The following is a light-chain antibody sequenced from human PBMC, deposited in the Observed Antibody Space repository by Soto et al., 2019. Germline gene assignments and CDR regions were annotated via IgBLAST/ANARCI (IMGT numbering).Light chain of an antibody. J-gene: IGLJ3*02. V-gene: IGLV2-14*01. Sequence: QSALTQPASVSGSPGQSITISCTGTSSDVGGYNHVSWYQQHPGKAPKLIIYEVRNRPSGVSNRLSGSKSGNTASLTISGLQADDEADYYCCSYTSSSIRVFGGGTKLIVL. CDR1: SSDVGGYNH. CDR2: EVR. CDR3: CSYTSSSIRV.